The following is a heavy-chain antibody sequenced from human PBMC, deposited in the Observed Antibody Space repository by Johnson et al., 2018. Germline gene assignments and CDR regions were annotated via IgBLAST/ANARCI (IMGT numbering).Heavy chain of an antibody. CDR3: ARVVIAAAGSSYYYMDV. V-gene: IGHV3-64*01. CDR1: GFTFSSYA. CDR2: ISSNGGST. Sequence: VQLVESGGGVVQPGRSLRLSCAASGFTFSSYAMHWVRQAPGKGLEYVSAISSNGGSTSYATSWKGRFTISRDNSKNTLYLQRGRLRAEDMAVYCCARVVIAAAGSSYYYMDVWGKGTTVTVS. D-gene: IGHD6-13*01. J-gene: IGHJ6*03.